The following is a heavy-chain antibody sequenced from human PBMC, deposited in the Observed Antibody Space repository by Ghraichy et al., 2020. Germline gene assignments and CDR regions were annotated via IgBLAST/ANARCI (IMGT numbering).Heavy chain of an antibody. CDR3: ARDRGIAAAGKSRSNWFDP. CDR1: GFTFSSYA. Sequence: GGSLRLSCAASGFTFSSYAMHWVRQAPGKGLEWVAVISYDGSNKYYADSVKGRFTISRDNSKNTLYLQMNSLRAEDTAVYYCARDRGIAAAGKSRSNWFDPWGQGTLVTVSS. CDR2: ISYDGSNK. J-gene: IGHJ5*02. V-gene: IGHV3-30*04. D-gene: IGHD6-13*01.